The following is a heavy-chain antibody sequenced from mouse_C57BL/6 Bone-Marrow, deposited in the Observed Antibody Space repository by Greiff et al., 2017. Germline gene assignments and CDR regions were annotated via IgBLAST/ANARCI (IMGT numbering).Heavy chain of an antibody. Sequence: QVQLQQPGAELVMPGASVKLSCKASGYTFTSYWMHWVKQRPGQGLEWIGEIDPSDSYTNYNQKFKGKSTLTVDKSSSTAYMQPSSLTSEDSAVYYCARGGYYLDYWGKGTTLTVSS. CDR3: ARGGYYLDY. CDR1: GYTFTSYW. J-gene: IGHJ2*01. V-gene: IGHV1-69*01. CDR2: IDPSDSYT. D-gene: IGHD3-1*01.